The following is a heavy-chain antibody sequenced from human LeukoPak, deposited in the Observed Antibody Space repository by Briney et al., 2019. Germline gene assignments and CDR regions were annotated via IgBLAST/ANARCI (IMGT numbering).Heavy chain of an antibody. CDR2: ISSSSSYI. Sequence: PGGSLGLSCAASGFTFSSYSMNWVRQAPGKGLEWVSSISSSSSYIYYADSVKGRFTISRDNAKNSLYLQMNSLRAEDTAVYYCARDLRAYCGGDCYLFDYWGQGTLVTVSS. CDR3: ARDLRAYCGGDCYLFDY. V-gene: IGHV3-21*01. CDR1: GFTFSSYS. J-gene: IGHJ4*02. D-gene: IGHD2-21*01.